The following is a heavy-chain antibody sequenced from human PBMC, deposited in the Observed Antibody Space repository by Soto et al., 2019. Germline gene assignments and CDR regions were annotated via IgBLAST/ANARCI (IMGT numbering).Heavy chain of an antibody. CDR1: GGSFSGYY. V-gene: IGHV4-34*01. CDR3: ARGNIMITFGGVYNWFDP. Sequence: SLSLTCAVDGGSFSGYYWSLIRQPPANRLEWIGEINHSGSTNYNPSLKSRVTISGDTFKNQFSLKLSSVTAADTAVYYCARGNIMITFGGVYNWFDPWGQGTLVTVSS. J-gene: IGHJ5*02. D-gene: IGHD3-16*01. CDR2: INHSGST.